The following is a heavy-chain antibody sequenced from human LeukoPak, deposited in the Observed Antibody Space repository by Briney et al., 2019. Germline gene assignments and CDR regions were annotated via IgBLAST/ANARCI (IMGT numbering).Heavy chain of an antibody. Sequence: ASVKVSCKASGYTFTTYYIHWVRQAPGQGLEWMGTINPSAGSRNYAQKFQGRVTMTRDTSTSTVYMELSSLRSEDTAVYYCASSSGWYPSDYWGQGTLVTVSS. J-gene: IGHJ4*02. CDR2: INPSAGSR. V-gene: IGHV1-46*01. D-gene: IGHD6-19*01. CDR3: ASSSGWYPSDY. CDR1: GYTFTTYY.